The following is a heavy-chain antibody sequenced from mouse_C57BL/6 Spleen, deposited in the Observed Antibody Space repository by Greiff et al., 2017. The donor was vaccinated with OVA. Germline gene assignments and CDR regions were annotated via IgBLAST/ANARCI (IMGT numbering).Heavy chain of an antibody. V-gene: IGHV5-17*01. Sequence: DVKLVESGGGLVKPGGSLKLSCAASGFTFSDYGMHWVRQAPEKGLEWVAYISSGSSTIYYADTVKGRFTISRDNAKNTLFLQMTSLRSEDTAMYYCAITAVVARVHWGQGTTLTVSS. D-gene: IGHD1-1*01. CDR1: GFTFSDYG. CDR2: ISSGSSTI. J-gene: IGHJ2*01. CDR3: AITAVVARVH.